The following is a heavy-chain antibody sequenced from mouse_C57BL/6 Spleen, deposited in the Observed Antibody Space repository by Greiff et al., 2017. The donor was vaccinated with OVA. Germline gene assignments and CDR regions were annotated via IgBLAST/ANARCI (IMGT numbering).Heavy chain of an antibody. Sequence: VKLQQPGAELVRPGSSVKLSCKASGYTFTSYWMDWVKQRPGQGLEWIGNIYPSDSETHYNQKFKDKATLTVDKSSSTAYMQLSSLTSEDSAVYYCAREGAMDYWGQGTSVTVSS. CDR2: IYPSDSET. CDR1: GYTFTSYW. CDR3: AREGAMDY. J-gene: IGHJ4*01. V-gene: IGHV1-61*01.